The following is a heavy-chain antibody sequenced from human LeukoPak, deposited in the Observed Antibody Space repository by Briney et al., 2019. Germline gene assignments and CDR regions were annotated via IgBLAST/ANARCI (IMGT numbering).Heavy chain of an antibody. V-gene: IGHV3-23*01. CDR3: AKDPEAVAGTNWFDP. D-gene: IGHD6-19*01. CDR2: ISGSGGST. Sequence: PGGSLRLSCAASGFTFSSYSMDWVRQAPGKGLEWVSAISGSGGSTYYADSVKGRFTISRDNSKNTLYLQMNSLRAEDTAVYYCAKDPEAVAGTNWFDPWGQGTLVTVSS. CDR1: GFTFSSYS. J-gene: IGHJ5*02.